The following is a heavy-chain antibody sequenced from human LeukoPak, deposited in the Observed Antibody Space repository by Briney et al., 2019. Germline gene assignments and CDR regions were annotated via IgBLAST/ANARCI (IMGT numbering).Heavy chain of an antibody. V-gene: IGHV4-34*01. CDR1: GGSFSGYY. Sequence: PSETLSLTCAVYGGSFSGYYWSWIRQPPGKGLEWIGEINHSGSTNYNPSLKSRVTISVDTSKNQFSLKLSSVTAADTAVYYCARVSTGNNRRVDDAFDIWGQGTMVTVSS. D-gene: IGHD1-1*01. J-gene: IGHJ3*02. CDR2: INHSGST. CDR3: ARVSTGNNRRVDDAFDI.